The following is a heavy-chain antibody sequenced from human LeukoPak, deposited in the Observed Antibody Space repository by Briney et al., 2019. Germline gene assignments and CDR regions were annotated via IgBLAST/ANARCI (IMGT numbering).Heavy chain of an antibody. V-gene: IGHV3-48*01. CDR1: GFTFSSSR. J-gene: IGHJ4*02. Sequence: GGSLRLSCEVSGFTFSSSRMNWVRQAPGKGLEWVSYISSRGTTKHYADSVKGRFTISRDNAKNALHLQMNSLRAEDTAVYYCANFEPGYTSSWYAEFWGQGTLVTVSS. CDR2: ISSRGTTK. CDR3: ANFEPGYTSSWYAEF. D-gene: IGHD6-13*01.